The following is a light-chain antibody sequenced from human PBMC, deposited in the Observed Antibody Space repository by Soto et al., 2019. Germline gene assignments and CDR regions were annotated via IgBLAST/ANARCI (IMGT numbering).Light chain of an antibody. V-gene: IGLV3-9*01. CDR2: RID. J-gene: IGLJ2*01. CDR1: NIATKN. CDR3: PGWGHRHPVG. Sequence: SYELTQPLSVSVALGQTARITCGGNNIATKNVHWYQQKPGQAPVLVIYRIDNRPSGIPERFYGSNSGNTATLAISRAQGGGEGDFFWPGWGHRHPVGIGGGTKLTVL.